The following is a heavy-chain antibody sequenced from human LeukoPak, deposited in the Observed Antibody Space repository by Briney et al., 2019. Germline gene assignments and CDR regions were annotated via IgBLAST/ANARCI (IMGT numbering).Heavy chain of an antibody. J-gene: IGHJ6*03. CDR3: ARDLGGYPFFMDV. D-gene: IGHD2-15*01. V-gene: IGHV4-39*07. Sequence: PSETLSLTCSVSGGSIRSGDHHWAWVRQPPGKGLEFIGSLDESGRPYYNRPLKSRVSISGDTSGKQFSMNLTSVTAADTAVYFCARDLGGYPFFMDVWGRGTTVIVSS. CDR2: LDESGRP. CDR1: GGSIRSGDHH.